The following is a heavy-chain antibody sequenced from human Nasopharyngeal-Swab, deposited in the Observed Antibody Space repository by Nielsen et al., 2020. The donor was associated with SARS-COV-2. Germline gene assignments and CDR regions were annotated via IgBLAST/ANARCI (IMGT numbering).Heavy chain of an antibody. J-gene: IGHJ6*02. V-gene: IGHV1-69*06. CDR2: IIPIFGTA. Sequence: SVKVSCKASGGTFSSYAISWVRQAPGQGLEWMGGIIPIFGTANYAQKFQGRVTITADKSTSTAYMEQSRLRSEDTAVYYCARSITMVRGVMYLAVWGQGTTVTVSS. D-gene: IGHD3-10*01. CDR1: GGTFSSYA. CDR3: ARSITMVRGVMYLAV.